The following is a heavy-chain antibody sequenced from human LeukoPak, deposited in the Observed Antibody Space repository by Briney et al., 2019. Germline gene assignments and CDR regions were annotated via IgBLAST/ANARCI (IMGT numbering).Heavy chain of an antibody. D-gene: IGHD1-26*01. CDR1: GFTFSSYD. CDR3: AKEGSNGDFDY. Sequence: PGRSLRLSCAASGFTFSSYDMHWVRQAPGKGLEWVTVISYDGSNKYHGDSVKGRFTISRDNSKNTLYLKMNSLRAEDTAVYYCAKEGSNGDFDYWGQGTLVTVSS. J-gene: IGHJ4*02. V-gene: IGHV3-30*18. CDR2: ISYDGSNK.